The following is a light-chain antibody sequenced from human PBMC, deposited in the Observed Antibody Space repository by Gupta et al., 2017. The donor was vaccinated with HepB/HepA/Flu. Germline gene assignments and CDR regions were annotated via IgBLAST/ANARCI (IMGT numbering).Light chain of an antibody. CDR3: QQYDNLPYT. CDR2: SSS. CDR1: QDIKNF. J-gene: IGKJ2*01. V-gene: IGKV1-33*01. Sequence: EIQMTQSPPSLSASVGDRVTITCQAIQDIKNFLNWFQQKSGKAPQLLIYSSSNLATGVPSRFSGSGSWSRFTLTIIGLQLEDKATYYCQQYDNLPYTFGQGTNLGI.